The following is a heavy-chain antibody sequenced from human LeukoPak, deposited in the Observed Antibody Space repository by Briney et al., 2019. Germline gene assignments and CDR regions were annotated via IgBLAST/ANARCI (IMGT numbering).Heavy chain of an antibody. D-gene: IGHD1-26*01. CDR2: IKSKTDGGTA. CDR3: AKEWAPSIDHSYYYYMDV. Sequence: NPGGSLRLSCAASGFTFSNAWMSWVRQAPGKGLEWVGRIKSKTDGGTADYAAPVKGRFTISRDDSKNTLYLQMNTLRAEDTAVYYCAKEWAPSIDHSYYYYMDVWGKGTTVTISS. CDR1: GFTFSNAW. J-gene: IGHJ6*03. V-gene: IGHV3-15*01.